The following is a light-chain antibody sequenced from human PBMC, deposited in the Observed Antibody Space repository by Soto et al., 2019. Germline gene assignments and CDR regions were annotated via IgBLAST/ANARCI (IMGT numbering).Light chain of an antibody. CDR2: GVT. Sequence: GSGSDIGAYNYVSWYQQHPGKAPKLLIHGVTRRPSGVSSRFSASKSAYTASLTISGLQAEDEANYYCSSFTTSYFYVFGPGTKVTVL. CDR1: GSDIGAYNY. V-gene: IGLV2-14*01. J-gene: IGLJ1*01. CDR3: SSFTTSYFYV.